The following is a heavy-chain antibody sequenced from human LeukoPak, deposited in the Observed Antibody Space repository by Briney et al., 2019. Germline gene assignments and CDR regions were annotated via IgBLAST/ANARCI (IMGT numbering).Heavy chain of an antibody. V-gene: IGHV3-30*02. J-gene: IGHJ4*02. CDR3: AKVLLLFGEFSDPLDS. CDR2: TRYDGSNE. D-gene: IGHD3-10*01. Sequence: PGGSLRLSCAASGFTFSNYGMHWVRQAPGKGLEWVAFTRYDGSNEYYADSVKGRFTISRDNSRNTLYLQVSSLRAEDTAVYYCAKVLLLFGEFSDPLDSWGQGTLVTVSS. CDR1: GFTFSNYG.